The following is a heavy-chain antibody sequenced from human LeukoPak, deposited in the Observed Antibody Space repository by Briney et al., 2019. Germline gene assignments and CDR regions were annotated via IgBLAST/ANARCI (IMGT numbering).Heavy chain of an antibody. CDR1: GYTFTSYD. Sequence: ASVKVSCKASGYTFTSYDINWVRQATGQGLEWMGWMNPNSGNTGYAQKFQGGVTMTRNTSISTAYMELSSLRSEDTAVYYCARGRRSSGWYIDYWGQGTLVTVSS. CDR3: ARGRRSSGWYIDY. CDR2: MNPNSGNT. V-gene: IGHV1-8*01. D-gene: IGHD6-19*01. J-gene: IGHJ4*02.